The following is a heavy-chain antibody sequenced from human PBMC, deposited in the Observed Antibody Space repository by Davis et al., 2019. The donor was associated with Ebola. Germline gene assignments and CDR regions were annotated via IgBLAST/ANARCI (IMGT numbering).Heavy chain of an antibody. Sequence: GESLKISCAASGFTFSSYAMSWVRQAPGKGLEWVSAISGSGGSTYYADSVKGRFTISRDNSKNTLYLQMNSLRAEDTAVYYCAKDAIAAAGNPYYYYGMDVWGQGTTVTVSS. J-gene: IGHJ6*02. CDR2: ISGSGGST. V-gene: IGHV3-23*01. CDR3: AKDAIAAAGNPYYYYGMDV. CDR1: GFTFSSYA. D-gene: IGHD6-13*01.